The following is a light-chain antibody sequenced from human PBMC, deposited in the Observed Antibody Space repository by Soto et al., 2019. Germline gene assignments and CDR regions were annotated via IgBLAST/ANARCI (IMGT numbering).Light chain of an antibody. CDR1: QNIAKY. V-gene: IGKV1-39*01. CDR2: GAS. Sequence: DIQMTQSPSSLSASVGDSVTITCRAGQNIAKYLSWYQQKPGKAPMLLIYGASTLQGGVPSRFSGSGSGTEFTLTIDSLQPEDFATYYCQQSFSSHLTFGQGTKVDIK. CDR3: QQSFSSHLT. J-gene: IGKJ1*01.